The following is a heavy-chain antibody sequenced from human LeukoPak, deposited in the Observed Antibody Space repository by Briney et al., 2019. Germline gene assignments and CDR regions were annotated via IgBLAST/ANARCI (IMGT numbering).Heavy chain of an antibody. V-gene: IGHV1-2*02. D-gene: IGHD6-19*01. CDR3: ARAKHSSGWSYFDY. J-gene: IGHJ4*02. CDR2: INPNSGGT. CDR1: GYTFTGYY. Sequence: ASVKVSCKASGYTFTGYYMHWVRQAPGQGLEWMGWINPNSGGTNYAQKFQGRVTMTRDTSISTAYMELSRLRSDDTAVYYCARAKHSSGWSYFDYWGQGTLVTVSS.